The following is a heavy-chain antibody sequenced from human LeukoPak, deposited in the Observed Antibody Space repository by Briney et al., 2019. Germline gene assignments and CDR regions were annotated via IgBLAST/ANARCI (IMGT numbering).Heavy chain of an antibody. CDR1: GFTFSSYE. CDR2: ISSRGSAI. V-gene: IGHV3-48*03. CDR3: ARTWSGRYFDY. J-gene: IGHJ4*02. Sequence: GGSLRLPCAASGFTFSSYEMNWVRQAPGKGLEWVSYISSRGSAIYYADSVRGRFTISRDNAKNSLYLQMNSLRDDDTAVYYYARTWSGRYFDYWGLGTLVTVSS. D-gene: IGHD3-3*01.